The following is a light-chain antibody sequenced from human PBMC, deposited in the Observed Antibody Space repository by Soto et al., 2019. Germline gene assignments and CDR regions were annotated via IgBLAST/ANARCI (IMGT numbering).Light chain of an antibody. CDR2: AAS. V-gene: IGKV1-39*01. CDR1: QSISSY. J-gene: IGKJ4*01. CDR3: QQSYSTLPLT. Sequence: DIQMPQSPSSLSASVGDRVTITCRASQSISSYLNWYQQKPGKAPKLLIYAASILQSGVPSRFSGSGSGTDFTLTISSLQPEDFATYYCQQSYSTLPLTFGGGPEVEIK.